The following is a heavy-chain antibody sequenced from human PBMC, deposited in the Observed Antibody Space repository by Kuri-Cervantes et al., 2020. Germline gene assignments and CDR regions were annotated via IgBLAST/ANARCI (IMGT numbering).Heavy chain of an antibody. J-gene: IGHJ5*02. CDR2: ISAYNGNT. V-gene: IGHV1-18*01. Sequence: ASVKVSCKASGYTFTSYGISWVRQAPGQGLEWMGWISAYNGNTNYAQKFQGRVTFTRDTSASLTYMELRYLTSEDTAVYYCARDKPYGSGTGNWFDPWGQGTLVTVSS. CDR1: GYTFTSYG. D-gene: IGHD3-10*01. CDR3: ARDKPYGSGTGNWFDP.